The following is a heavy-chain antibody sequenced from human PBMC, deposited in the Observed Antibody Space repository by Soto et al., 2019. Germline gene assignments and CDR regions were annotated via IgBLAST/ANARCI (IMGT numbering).Heavy chain of an antibody. Sequence: QVQLVESGGGVVQPGGSLRPSCEASGFTFSSYAFPWARQAPGKGLEGVAVISYDGSNEYYADSMKGRFTISRDNSKNTLYLQMNSLRAEDTAVYYCARDHVVVAATFRASYYGMDVWGQGTTVTVSS. V-gene: IGHV3-30-3*01. CDR2: ISYDGSNE. CDR3: ARDHVVVAATFRASYYGMDV. D-gene: IGHD2-15*01. J-gene: IGHJ6*02. CDR1: GFTFSSYA.